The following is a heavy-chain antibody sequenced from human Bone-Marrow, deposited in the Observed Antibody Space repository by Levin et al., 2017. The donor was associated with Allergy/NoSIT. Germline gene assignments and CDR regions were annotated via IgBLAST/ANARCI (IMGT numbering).Heavy chain of an antibody. J-gene: IGHJ4*02. CDR1: GFAFSGSY. D-gene: IGHD4-17*01. CDR3: ARPSYYGDYYFDC. CDR2: ISSSGDYT. V-gene: IGHV3-11*03. Sequence: LSLTCAASGFAFSGSYMAWIRQAPGRGLQWLGYISSSGDYTNYADSVKGQFTISRDNAKNLLYLHLNSLGAEDTAIYFCARPSYYGDYYFDCWGQGTLVTVSS.